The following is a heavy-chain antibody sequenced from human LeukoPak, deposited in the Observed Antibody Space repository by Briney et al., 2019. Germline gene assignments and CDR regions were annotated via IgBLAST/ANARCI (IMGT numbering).Heavy chain of an antibody. CDR3: AKSITMIVVVMAA. D-gene: IGHD3-22*01. CDR2: ISGSGGRT. V-gene: IGHV3-23*01. Sequence: GGSLRLSCLSSVFTFSRCVMSWVRQAPGKGLEWVSAISGSGGRTYYADSVKGRFTISRDNSKNMLYLQMNSLRAEDTAVYYCAKSITMIVVVMAAWGQGTLVTVSS. J-gene: IGHJ5*02. CDR1: VFTFSRCV.